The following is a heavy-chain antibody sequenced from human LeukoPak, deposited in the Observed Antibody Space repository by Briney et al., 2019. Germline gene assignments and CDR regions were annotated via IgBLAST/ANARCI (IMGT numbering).Heavy chain of an antibody. J-gene: IGHJ4*02. Sequence: SETLSLTCAVYGGSLSVYYWSWIRQPPGKGREWIGEINHSGSTNYNPSIKSRVTISVDAYKNQFALKLSSVTAADTAVYFCARDPPGEQQLAFDFWGQGTLVTVSS. CDR2: INHSGST. V-gene: IGHV4-34*01. CDR1: GGSLSVYY. CDR3: ARDPPGEQQLAFDF. D-gene: IGHD6-13*01.